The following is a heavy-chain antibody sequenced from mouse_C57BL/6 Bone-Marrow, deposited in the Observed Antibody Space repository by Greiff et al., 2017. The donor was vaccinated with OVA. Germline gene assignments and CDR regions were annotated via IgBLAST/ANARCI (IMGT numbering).Heavy chain of an antibody. J-gene: IGHJ2*01. CDR1: GYTFTDYE. V-gene: IGHV1-15*01. Sequence: QVQLKQSGAELVRPGASVTLSCKASGYTFTDYEMHWVKQTPVHGLEWIGAIDPETGGTAYNQKFKGKAILTADKSSSTAYMQLRSLTSEDSAVYYCTSHYSGSRDYWGQGTTLTVSS. CDR2: IDPETGGT. D-gene: IGHD1-3*01. CDR3: TSHYSGSRDY.